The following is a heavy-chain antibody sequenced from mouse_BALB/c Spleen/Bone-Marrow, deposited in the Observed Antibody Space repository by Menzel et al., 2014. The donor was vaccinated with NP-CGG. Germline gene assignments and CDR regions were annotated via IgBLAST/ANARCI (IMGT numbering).Heavy chain of an antibody. D-gene: IGHD2-14*01. CDR3: AIYYRSSWFAY. CDR1: GFSLTSYG. CDR2: IWGDGNT. V-gene: IGHV2-3*01. J-gene: IGHJ3*01. Sequence: VQLVESGPGLVAPSQSLSITCTVSGFSLTSYGVSWVRQPPGKGLEWLGVIWGDGNTNYHSALISRLSISKDSSKSQVFLKLNRLQTDDTATYYCAIYYRSSWFAYWGQGTLVTVSA.